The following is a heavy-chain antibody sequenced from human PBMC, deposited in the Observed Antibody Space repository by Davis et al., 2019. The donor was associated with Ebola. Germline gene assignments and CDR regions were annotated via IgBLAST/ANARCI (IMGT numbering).Heavy chain of an antibody. CDR3: ARDSLPITMIVVVITAGGAFDI. CDR2: INPNSGGT. D-gene: IGHD3-22*01. CDR1: GYTFTGYY. V-gene: IGHV1-2*02. J-gene: IGHJ3*02. Sequence: ASVKVSCKASGYTFTGYYMHWVRQAPGQGLEWMGWINPNSGGTNYAQKFQGRVTMTRDTSISTAYMELSRLRSDDTAVYYCARDSLPITMIVVVITAGGAFDIWGQGTMVTVSS.